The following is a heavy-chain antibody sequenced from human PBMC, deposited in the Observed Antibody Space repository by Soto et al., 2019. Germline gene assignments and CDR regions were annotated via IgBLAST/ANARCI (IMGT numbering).Heavy chain of an antibody. V-gene: IGHV4-30-4*01. CDR2: IYYSGST. CDR3: ARGGSRFLEWLLYDY. CDR1: GGSISSGDYY. Sequence: TLSLPCTVSGGSISSGDYYWSWIRQPPGKGLEWIGYIYYSGSTYYNPSLKSRVTISVDTSKNQFSLKLSSVTAADTAVYYCARGGSRFLEWLLYDYWGQGTLVTVSS. D-gene: IGHD3-3*01. J-gene: IGHJ4*02.